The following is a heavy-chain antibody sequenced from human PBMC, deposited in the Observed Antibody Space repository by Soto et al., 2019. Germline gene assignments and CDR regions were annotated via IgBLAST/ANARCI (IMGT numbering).Heavy chain of an antibody. CDR1: GFTFSSYA. D-gene: IGHD3-3*01. CDR3: AKPIFGVVITDPIADY. V-gene: IGHV3-23*01. Sequence: EVQLLESGGGLVQPGGSLRLSCAASGFTFSSYAMSWVRQAPGKGLEWVSAISGSGGSTYYADSVKGRFTIARDNSKNTLYLQMNSLRAEDTAVYYCAKPIFGVVITDPIADYWGKATLVTVSS. J-gene: IGHJ4*02. CDR2: ISGSGGST.